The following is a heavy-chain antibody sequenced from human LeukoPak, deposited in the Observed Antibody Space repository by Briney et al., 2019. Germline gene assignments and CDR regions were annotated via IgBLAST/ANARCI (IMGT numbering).Heavy chain of an antibody. J-gene: IGHJ5*02. CDR3: ARDRAALQDWVEFDP. Sequence: GGSLRLSCAVSGFRFSDYYMSWVRQAPGKGLEWVGLIRDSGEAFYADFVRGRFAISRDESENTLYLQMNSLRVEDTAVYFCARDRAALQDWVEFDPWGQGTPVIVSS. CDR2: IRDSGEA. D-gene: IGHD3/OR15-3a*01. CDR1: GFRFSDYY. V-gene: IGHV3-66*03.